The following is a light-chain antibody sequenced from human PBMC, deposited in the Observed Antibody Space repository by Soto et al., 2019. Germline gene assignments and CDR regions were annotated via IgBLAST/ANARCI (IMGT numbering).Light chain of an antibody. J-gene: IGKJ4*01. V-gene: IGKV3-20*01. CDR3: QQYGSSPLT. Sequence: IVLTQSPATLSLYPGERATLSCMARQSVSSSYLAWYQQKPGQAPRLLIYGASSRATGIPDRFSGSGSGTDFTLTISRLEPEDFAVYYCQQYGSSPLTFGGGTKVDIK. CDR1: QSVSSSY. CDR2: GAS.